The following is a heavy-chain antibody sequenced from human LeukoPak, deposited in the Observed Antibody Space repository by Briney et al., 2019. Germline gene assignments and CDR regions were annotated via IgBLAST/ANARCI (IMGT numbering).Heavy chain of an antibody. J-gene: IGHJ6*02. D-gene: IGHD3-10*01. CDR2: INHSGST. Sequence: SETLSLTCAVYGGSFSGYQWSWIRQTPGKGLEWIGEINHSGSTNYNPSLKSRVTISVDASKNQFSLKLSSVTAADTAVYYCARPAQLGSLYYGLDVWGQGTMVTVSS. V-gene: IGHV4-34*01. CDR3: ARPAQLGSLYYGLDV. CDR1: GGSFSGYQ.